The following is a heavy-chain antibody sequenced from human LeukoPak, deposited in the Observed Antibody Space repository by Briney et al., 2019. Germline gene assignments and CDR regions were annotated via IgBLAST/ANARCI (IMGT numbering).Heavy chain of an antibody. CDR2: INWNGGSR. Sequence: GGSLSFSCAASGFKFDDYGMSWVRQVPGKGLEWVSGINWNGGSRGYADSVKGRFTISRDNAKNSVYLQMNSLRSEDTAFYHCARDRCSSTSCYNTPNWFDPWGQGTLVTVSS. D-gene: IGHD2-2*02. CDR3: ARDRCSSTSCYNTPNWFDP. CDR1: GFKFDDYG. J-gene: IGHJ5*02. V-gene: IGHV3-20*01.